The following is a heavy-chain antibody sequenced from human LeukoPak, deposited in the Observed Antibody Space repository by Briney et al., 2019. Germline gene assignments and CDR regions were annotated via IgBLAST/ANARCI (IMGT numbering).Heavy chain of an antibody. Sequence: GRSLRLSCAASGFTLSSFGMHRVRQAPGKGLEWVAVIWYDGSNKYYADSVKGRFAISRDNSKNTLYLQMNSLRAEDTAVYYCARPEMEYYYYGMDVWGQGTTVTVSS. CDR3: ARPEMEYYYYGMDV. CDR2: IWYDGSNK. D-gene: IGHD5-24*01. CDR1: GFTLSSFG. J-gene: IGHJ6*02. V-gene: IGHV3-33*01.